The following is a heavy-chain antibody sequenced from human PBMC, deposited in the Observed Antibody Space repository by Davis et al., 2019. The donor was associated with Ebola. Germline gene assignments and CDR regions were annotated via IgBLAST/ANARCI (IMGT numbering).Heavy chain of an antibody. Sequence: MPSETLSLTCTVSGGSISSGDYYWSWIRQPPGKGLEWIGYIYYSGSTYYNPSLKSRVTISVDTSKNHFSLTLTSATAADTAVYYCARGNVGRVSVVRGPRDFYNGLDVWGQGTTVTVSS. CDR2: IYYSGST. J-gene: IGHJ6*02. CDR1: GGSISSGDYY. D-gene: IGHD3-10*02. CDR3: ARGNVGRVSVVRGPRDFYNGLDV. V-gene: IGHV4-30-4*01.